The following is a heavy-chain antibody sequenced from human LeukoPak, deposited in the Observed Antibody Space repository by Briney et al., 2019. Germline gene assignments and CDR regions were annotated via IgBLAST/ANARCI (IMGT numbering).Heavy chain of an antibody. V-gene: IGHV3-21*01. D-gene: IGHD3-9*01. CDR2: ISSSSSYI. Sequence: GGSLRLSCAASGFTFSSYSMNWVRQVPGKGLEWVSFISSSSSYIYYADSVQGRFTISRDNAKNSLYLQMNSLGAEDTAVYYCARAAISGWFDPWGQGTLVTVSS. J-gene: IGHJ5*02. CDR3: ARAAISGWFDP. CDR1: GFTFSSYS.